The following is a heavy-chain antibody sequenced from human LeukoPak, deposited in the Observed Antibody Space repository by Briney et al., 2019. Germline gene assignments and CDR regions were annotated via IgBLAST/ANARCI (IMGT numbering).Heavy chain of an antibody. CDR3: ARSTRLWFGELLFLDY. V-gene: IGHV3-7*01. J-gene: IGHJ4*02. CDR2: IKEDGSDK. D-gene: IGHD3-10*01. CDR1: GFTFSRYW. Sequence: GGSLRLSCAASGFTFSRYWMSWVRQAPGKGLEWVANIKEDGSDKYYVDSVKGRFTVSRDNAKNSLYLQMNSLRAEDTAVYYCARSTRLWFGELLFLDYWGQGTLVTVSS.